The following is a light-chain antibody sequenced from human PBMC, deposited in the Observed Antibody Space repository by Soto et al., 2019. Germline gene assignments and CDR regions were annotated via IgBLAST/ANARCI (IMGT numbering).Light chain of an antibody. V-gene: IGLV1-40*01. Sequence: QSVLTQPPSVSGAPGQRVTISCTGSSSNIGAGYDVHWYQQLPGTAPKLLIYGNINRPSGVPDRFSGSKSDTSASLAITGLQAEDEADYYCQSYDSSLSGSVVFGGGTKVTVL. J-gene: IGLJ2*01. CDR2: GNI. CDR1: SSNIGAGYD. CDR3: QSYDSSLSGSVV.